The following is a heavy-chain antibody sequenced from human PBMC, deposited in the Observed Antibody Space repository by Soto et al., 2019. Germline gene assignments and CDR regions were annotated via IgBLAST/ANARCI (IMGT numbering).Heavy chain of an antibody. J-gene: IGHJ4*02. CDR3: AVAVAGPTAIGY. CDR2: INSDGSST. Sequence: EVQLVESGGGLVQPGGSLRLSCAASGFTFSSSWMHWVRQAPGKGLVWVSRINSDGSSTSYADSVKGRFTISRDNAKNTLYLQMNSMRAEYTAVYSCAVAVAGPTAIGYWGQGTLVTVSA. D-gene: IGHD6-19*01. CDR1: GFTFSSSW. V-gene: IGHV3-74*01.